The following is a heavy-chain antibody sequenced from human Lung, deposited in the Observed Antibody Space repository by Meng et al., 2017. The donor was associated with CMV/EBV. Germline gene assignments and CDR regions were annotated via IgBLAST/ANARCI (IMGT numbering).Heavy chain of an antibody. Sequence: SETXSLTCTVSGGSISSSSYYWGWVRQPPGKGLEWIGSIYYSGSTYYNPSLKSRVTISLYTSKNQFSLKLSSVTAADTAVYYCARDYTYDFWSGQYGGKRGFDPWXQGTXVTVSS. D-gene: IGHD3-3*01. CDR3: ARDYTYDFWSGQYGGKRGFDP. CDR2: IYYSGST. CDR1: GGSISSSSYY. J-gene: IGHJ5*02. V-gene: IGHV4-39*07.